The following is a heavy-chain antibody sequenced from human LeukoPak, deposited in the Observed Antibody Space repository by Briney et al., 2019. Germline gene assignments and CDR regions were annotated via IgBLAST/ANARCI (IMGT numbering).Heavy chain of an antibody. D-gene: IGHD5-12*01. Sequence: PGGSLRLSCAASGFTFSSYSMNWVRQAPGKGLEWVSYISSSSSTICYADSVKGRFTISRDNAKNSLYLQMNSLRAEDTAVYYCAKDADIVATNYFDYWGQGTLVTVSS. CDR3: AKDADIVATNYFDY. J-gene: IGHJ4*02. V-gene: IGHV3-48*01. CDR2: ISSSSSTI. CDR1: GFTFSSYS.